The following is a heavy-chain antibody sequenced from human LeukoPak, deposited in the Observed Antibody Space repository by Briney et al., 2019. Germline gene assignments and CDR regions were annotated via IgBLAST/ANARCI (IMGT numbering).Heavy chain of an antibody. CDR3: AKLPTSGGDYVYMDY. D-gene: IGHD3-16*01. CDR2: IKQDGSEK. J-gene: IGHJ4*02. Sequence: GGSLRLSCAASGFTFSSYWMSWVRQAPGKGLEWVANIKQDGSEKYYVDSVKGRFTISRDNAKNSLYLQLSSLRAEDTAVYYCAKLPTSGGDYVYMDYWGQGTLVTVSS. V-gene: IGHV3-7*03. CDR1: GFTFSSYW.